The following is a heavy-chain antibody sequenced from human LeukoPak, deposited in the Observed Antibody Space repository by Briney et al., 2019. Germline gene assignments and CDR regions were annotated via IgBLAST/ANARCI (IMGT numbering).Heavy chain of an antibody. V-gene: IGHV4-34*01. CDR1: GGSFSGYY. CDR2: INHSGST. CDR3: ARSPTKCVNEDY. Sequence: SETLSLTCAVYGGSFSGYYWSWIRQPPGKGLEWIGEINHSGSTNYNPSLKSRVTISVDTSKNQFSLRLSSVTAADTAVYYCARSPTKCVNEDYWGQGTLVTVSS. J-gene: IGHJ4*02. D-gene: IGHD1-1*01.